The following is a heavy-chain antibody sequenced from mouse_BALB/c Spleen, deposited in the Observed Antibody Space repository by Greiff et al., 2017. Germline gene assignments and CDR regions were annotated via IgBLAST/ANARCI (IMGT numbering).Heavy chain of an antibody. Sequence: EVKLQQSGPGLVKPSQSLSLTCSVTGYSITSGYYWNWIRQFPGNKLEWMGYISYDGSNNYNPSLKNRISITRDTSKNQFFLKLNSVTTEDTATYYCARDYEYFDYWGQGTTLTVSS. D-gene: IGHD2-12*01. CDR3: ARDYEYFDY. CDR1: GYSITSGYY. CDR2: ISYDGSN. J-gene: IGHJ2*01. V-gene: IGHV3-6*02.